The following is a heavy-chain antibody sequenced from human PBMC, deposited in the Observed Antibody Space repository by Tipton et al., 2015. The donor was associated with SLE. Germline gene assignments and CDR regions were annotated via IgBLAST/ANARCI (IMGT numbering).Heavy chain of an antibody. Sequence: TLSLTCAVYGGSFSGYHWSWVRQPPGKGLEWIGEVHLVGSTNYNPSLKSRVNISLDTSKNQFFLKLNSVTAADTAQYYCARQGFEVWGQGTLVTVSP. V-gene: IGHV4-34*01. CDR1: GGSFSGYH. CDR2: VHLVGST. CDR3: ARQGFEV. J-gene: IGHJ4*02.